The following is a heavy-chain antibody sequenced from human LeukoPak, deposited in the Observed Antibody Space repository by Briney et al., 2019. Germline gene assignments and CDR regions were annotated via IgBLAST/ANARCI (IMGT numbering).Heavy chain of an antibody. CDR3: ARDLQIAARQGSFFDY. CDR2: ISSSSTTI. D-gene: IGHD6-6*01. V-gene: IGHV3-48*01. CDR1: GFTFTTYS. Sequence: GGSLRLSCAASGFTFTTYSMNWVRQAPGKGLEWVSYISSSSTTIYYADSVKGRFTISRDNAKNSLYLQMNSLRVEDTAVYYCARDLQIAARQGSFFDYWGQGTLVTVSP. J-gene: IGHJ4*02.